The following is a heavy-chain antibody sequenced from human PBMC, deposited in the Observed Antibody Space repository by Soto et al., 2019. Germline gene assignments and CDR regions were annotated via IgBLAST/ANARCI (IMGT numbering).Heavy chain of an antibody. CDR3: ARERTGDPTFFDY. J-gene: IGHJ4*02. Sequence: SETLSLTCTVSGGSVTSGSYYWSWIRQPPGRGLEWLGYTYYSGSTSYNPPLKSRVTISVDSSKNQFSLKLSSVTAADTAVYYCARERTGDPTFFDYWGQGTLVTVSS. V-gene: IGHV4-61*01. CDR1: GGSVTSGSYY. CDR2: TYYSGST. D-gene: IGHD1-1*01.